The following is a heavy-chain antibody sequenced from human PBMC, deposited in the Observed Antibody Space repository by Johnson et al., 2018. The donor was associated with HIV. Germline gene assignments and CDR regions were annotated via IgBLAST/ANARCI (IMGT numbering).Heavy chain of an antibody. V-gene: IGHV3-74*01. Sequence: VQLVESGGCLVKPGGSLRLSCAASGFMFSYYYMSWIRQAPGKGLVWVSRINSDGSSTRYADSVTGRFTISRDNSKNTLYLQMNSLRAEDTAVYYCAKDPYSGSPIDIWGQGTMVTVSS. CDR2: INSDGSST. CDR1: GFMFSYYY. J-gene: IGHJ3*02. CDR3: AKDPYSGSPIDI. D-gene: IGHD1-26*01.